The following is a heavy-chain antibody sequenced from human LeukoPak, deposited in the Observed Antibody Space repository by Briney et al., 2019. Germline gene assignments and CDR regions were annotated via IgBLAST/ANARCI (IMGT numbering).Heavy chain of an antibody. Sequence: GGSLRLSCAASGFTFSSSAMSWVRQAPGKGLEWVSAISNNGGYTCYADSVQGRFTISRDNSKNTLYLQMNSLRAEDTAVYYCAREGPRGNSQFDYWGQGTLVTVSS. CDR2: ISNNGGYT. CDR1: GFTFSSSA. J-gene: IGHJ4*02. D-gene: IGHD2/OR15-2a*01. CDR3: AREGPRGNSQFDY. V-gene: IGHV3-23*01.